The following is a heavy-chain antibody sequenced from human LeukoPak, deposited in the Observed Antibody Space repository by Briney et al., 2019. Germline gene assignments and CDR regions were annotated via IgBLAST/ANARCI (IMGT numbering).Heavy chain of an antibody. CDR3: AREGTRGFFDS. V-gene: IGHV3-7*01. CDR1: GFTFSSYW. Sequence: GGSLRLSCAASGFTFSSYWMSWVRQAPGKGLEWVADINLDGSEKYYVDSVKGRFTISRDNAKNSLNLHMNSLRAEDTAVYYCAREGTRGFFDSWGQGTLATVSS. D-gene: IGHD1/OR15-1a*01. CDR2: INLDGSEK. J-gene: IGHJ4*02.